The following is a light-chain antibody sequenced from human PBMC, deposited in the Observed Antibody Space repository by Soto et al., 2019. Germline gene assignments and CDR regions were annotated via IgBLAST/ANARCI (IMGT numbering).Light chain of an antibody. CDR2: EVS. CDR1: SSDVGSYNF. Sequence: QSALTQPASVSGSPGQSITISCTGTSSDVGSYNFVSWYQQLPGKAPKLMIYEVSNRPSGVSNWFSGSKSGNTASLTISGLPAEDEADYYCSSYTSASTLVFGTGTKVTVL. J-gene: IGLJ1*01. CDR3: SSYTSASTLV. V-gene: IGLV2-14*01.